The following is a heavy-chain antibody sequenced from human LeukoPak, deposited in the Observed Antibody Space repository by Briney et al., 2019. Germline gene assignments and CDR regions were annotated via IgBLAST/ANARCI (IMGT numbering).Heavy chain of an antibody. CDR3: ATGSGIAAGYYYYGMDV. Sequence: ASVKVSCKASGGTFSSYAISWVRQAPGQGLEWMGGFDPEDGETIYAQKFQGRVTMTEDTSTDTAYMELSSLRSEDTAVYYCATGSGIAAGYYYYGMDVWGKGTTVTVSS. CDR2: FDPEDGET. J-gene: IGHJ6*04. CDR1: GGTFSSYA. D-gene: IGHD6-25*01. V-gene: IGHV1-24*01.